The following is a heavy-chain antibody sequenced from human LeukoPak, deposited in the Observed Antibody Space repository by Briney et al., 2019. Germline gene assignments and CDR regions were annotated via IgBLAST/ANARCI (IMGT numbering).Heavy chain of an antibody. D-gene: IGHD3-22*01. CDR2: VNHSGRT. Sequence: SETLSLTCAVYGGSFSDYWWTWIRQSPGKGLEWIGEVNHSGRTNYIPSLKSRVSISVDRSKKQFSLKLSSVTAADTAVYYCARGRDSSGYYCVDYWGQGTLVTVSS. CDR3: ARGRDSSGYYCVDY. CDR1: GGSFSDYW. J-gene: IGHJ4*02. V-gene: IGHV4-34*01.